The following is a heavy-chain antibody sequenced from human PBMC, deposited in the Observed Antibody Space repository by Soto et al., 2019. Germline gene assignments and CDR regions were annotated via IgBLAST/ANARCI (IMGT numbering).Heavy chain of an antibody. J-gene: IGHJ6*03. Sequence: SETLSLTCTVSGGSISSYYWSWIRQPPGKGLEWIGYIYYSGSTNYNPSLKSRVTISVDTSKNQFYLKLSSVTAADTAVYYCARGPYCSSTSCSNYYYYYMDVWGKGTTVTVSS. CDR2: IYYSGST. V-gene: IGHV4-59*01. D-gene: IGHD2-2*01. CDR1: GGSISSYY. CDR3: ARGPYCSSTSCSNYYYYYMDV.